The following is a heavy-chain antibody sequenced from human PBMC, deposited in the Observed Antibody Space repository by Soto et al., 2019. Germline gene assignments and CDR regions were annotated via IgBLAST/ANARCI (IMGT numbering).Heavy chain of an antibody. Sequence: GGSLRLSCAASGFTFSSYGMHWVRQAPGKGLEWVAVIWYDGSNKYYADSVKGRFTISRDNSKNTLYLQMNSLRAEDTAVYYCARENYGSGSFGSAYDYWGQGTLVTVSS. D-gene: IGHD3-10*01. CDR1: GFTFSSYG. V-gene: IGHV3-33*01. CDR2: IWYDGSNK. J-gene: IGHJ4*02. CDR3: ARENYGSGSFGSAYDY.